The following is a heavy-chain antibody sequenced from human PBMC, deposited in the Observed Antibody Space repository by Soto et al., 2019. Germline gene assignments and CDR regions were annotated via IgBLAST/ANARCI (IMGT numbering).Heavy chain of an antibody. CDR1: GGSISSDGYY. CDR3: ARGLYANELSCFDL. V-gene: IGHV4-31*03. Sequence: PSETLSLTCTVSGGSISSDGYYWSWIRQHPGKGLEWIGYIYSSGSAYYDPSLSSRVTIFLDTSKSQFSLSLTSVTAADTAMYYCARGLYANELSCFDLWGQGTLVTVSS. D-gene: IGHD2-8*01. CDR2: IYSSGSA. J-gene: IGHJ4*02.